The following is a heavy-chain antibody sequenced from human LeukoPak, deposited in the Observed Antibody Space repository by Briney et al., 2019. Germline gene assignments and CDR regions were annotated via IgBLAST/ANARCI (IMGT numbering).Heavy chain of an antibody. CDR2: ISYDGSNK. J-gene: IGHJ4*02. Sequence: GGSLRLSCAASVFTFSSYALHWVRPAPAQGRAWVAVISYDGSNKYYADSVKGRFTISRDNSKNTLYLQMNSLRAEDTALYYCAKSYRVGYSYGCIDYWGQGTLVTVSS. CDR3: AKSYRVGYSYGCIDY. V-gene: IGHV3-30*04. CDR1: VFTFSSYA. D-gene: IGHD5-18*01.